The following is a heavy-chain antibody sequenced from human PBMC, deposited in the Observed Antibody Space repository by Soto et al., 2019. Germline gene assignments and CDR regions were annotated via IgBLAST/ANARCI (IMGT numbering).Heavy chain of an antibody. J-gene: IGHJ4*02. CDR2: INDSGST. D-gene: IGHD3-16*01. CDR1: GGSFRGYF. Sequence: SETLSLTCAVSGGSFRGYFWSWIRQSPDKGLEWIGEINDSGSTYYNPSFKSRLTISVDTSKSQISLTLTSVTAADSAVYYCQGGDFWGQGTRVTVSS. V-gene: IGHV4-34*01. CDR3: QGGDF.